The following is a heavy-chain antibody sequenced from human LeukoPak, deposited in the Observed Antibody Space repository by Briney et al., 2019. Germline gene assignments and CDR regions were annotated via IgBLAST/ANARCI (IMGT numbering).Heavy chain of an antibody. D-gene: IGHD2-21*01. CDR2: INTDSSDI. CDR3: ARDTFHPGLIDS. Sequence: GGSLRLSCAASGFTFSRYAMNWVRQAPGKGLEWVSYINTDSSDIHYANSVKGRFTISRDNARNTLYLQLSSLRAEDSAVYYCARDTFHPGLIDSWGQGTLVTVSS. CDR1: GFTFSRYA. J-gene: IGHJ4*02. V-gene: IGHV3-21*05.